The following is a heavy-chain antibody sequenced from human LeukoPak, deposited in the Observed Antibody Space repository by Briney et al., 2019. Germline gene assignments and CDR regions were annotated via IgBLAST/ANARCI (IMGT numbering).Heavy chain of an antibody. CDR2: IYSGGST. V-gene: IGHV3-53*01. CDR3: AREFRSYGRYYFDY. J-gene: IGHJ4*02. CDR1: GFTVSSNY. D-gene: IGHD1-26*01. Sequence: GGSLTLSCAASGFTVSSNYMNWVRQAPGKGLEWVPIIYSGGSTYYADSMKGRFTISKDNSKNTLYLQMDSLRAEDTAVYYCAREFRSYGRYYFDYWGQGTLVTVSS.